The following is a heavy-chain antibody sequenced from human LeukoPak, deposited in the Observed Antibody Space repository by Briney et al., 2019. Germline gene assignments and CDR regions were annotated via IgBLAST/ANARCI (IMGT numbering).Heavy chain of an antibody. CDR3: ATSGGVVVPAAIPYNWFDP. D-gene: IGHD2-2*01. J-gene: IGHJ5*02. CDR1: GGTFSSYA. CDR2: IIPIFGTA. V-gene: IGHV1-69*13. Sequence: SVKVSCKASGGTFSSYAISWVRQAPGQGLEWMGGIIPIFGTANYAQKFQGRVTITADESTSTAYMELSSLRSEDTAVYYCATSGGVVVPAAIPYNWFDPWGQGTLVTVSS.